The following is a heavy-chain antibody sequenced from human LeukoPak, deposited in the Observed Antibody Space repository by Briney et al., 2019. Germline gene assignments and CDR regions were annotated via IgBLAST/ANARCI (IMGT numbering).Heavy chain of an antibody. Sequence: GGSLRLSCAASGITFSSYAMHWVRQAPGKGLEWVAVISYDGSNKYYADSVKGRFTISRDNAKNTLYLQMNSLRAEDTAVYYCARIVITFGGVDYWGQGTLVTVSS. V-gene: IGHV3-30*04. CDR2: ISYDGSNK. CDR3: ARIVITFGGVDY. J-gene: IGHJ4*02. D-gene: IGHD3-16*01. CDR1: GITFSSYA.